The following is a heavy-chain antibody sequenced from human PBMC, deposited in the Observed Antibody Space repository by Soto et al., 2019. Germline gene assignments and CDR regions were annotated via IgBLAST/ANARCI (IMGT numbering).Heavy chain of an antibody. CDR2: IIPIFGTA. CDR1: GGTFSSYA. Sequence: ASVKVSCKASGGTFSSYAISWVRQAPGQGLEWMGGIIPIFGTANYAQKFQGRVTITADESTSTAYMELSSLRSEDTAVYYCASAIPQKYYYDSSGYDTAFDIWGQGTMVTVSS. CDR3: ASAIPQKYYYDSSGYDTAFDI. D-gene: IGHD3-22*01. J-gene: IGHJ3*02. V-gene: IGHV1-69*13.